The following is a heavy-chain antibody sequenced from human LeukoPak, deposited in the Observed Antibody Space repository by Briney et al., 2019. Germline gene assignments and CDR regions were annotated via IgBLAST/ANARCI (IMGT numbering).Heavy chain of an antibody. CDR2: ISGSGGST. CDR3: SKDQRVTGTSIYHFDY. D-gene: IGHD6-19*01. J-gene: IGHJ4*02. Sequence: PGGSLRLSCAASGFTFSSYGMRWVRQAPRTGLEWVSGISGSGGSTYYADSVKGRYTISRDNTKITLYVQMNSLTDEHPAVYYCSKDQRVTGTSIYHFDYWGQGTLVTVSS. CDR1: GFTFSSYG. V-gene: IGHV3-23*01.